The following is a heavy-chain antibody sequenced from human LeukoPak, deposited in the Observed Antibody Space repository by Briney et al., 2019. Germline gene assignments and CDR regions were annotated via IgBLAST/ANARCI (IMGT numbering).Heavy chain of an antibody. Sequence: SQTLSLTCTVSGGSISSGGYYWSWIRQPPGKGLEWIGYIYHSGSTDYNPSLKSRVTISVDKSKNQFSLKLSSVTAADTAVYYCARGITMIVGVFDIWGQGTMVTVSS. CDR3: ARGITMIVGVFDI. CDR2: IYHSGST. D-gene: IGHD3-22*01. V-gene: IGHV4-30-2*01. J-gene: IGHJ3*02. CDR1: GGSISSGGYY.